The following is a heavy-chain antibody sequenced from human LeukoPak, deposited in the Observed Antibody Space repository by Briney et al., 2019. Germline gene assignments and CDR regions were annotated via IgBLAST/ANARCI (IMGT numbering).Heavy chain of an antibody. D-gene: IGHD3-22*01. CDR1: GYSISSGYY. CDR3: AREYYYDSSGSVYIDL. CDR2: IYTSGST. J-gene: IGHJ2*01. V-gene: IGHV4-61*02. Sequence: PSETLSLTCTVSGYSISSGYYWSWIRQPAGKGLEWIGRIYTSGSTNYNPSLKSRVTISVDTSKNQFSLKLSSVTAADTAVYYCAREYYYDSSGSVYIDLWGRGTLVTVSS.